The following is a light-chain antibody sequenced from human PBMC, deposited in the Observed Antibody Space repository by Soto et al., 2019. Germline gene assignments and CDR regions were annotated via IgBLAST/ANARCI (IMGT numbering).Light chain of an antibody. V-gene: IGLV2-14*01. CDR1: SSDVGRYIY. J-gene: IGLJ1*01. CDR2: EVS. Sequence: QSVLTQPASVSGSPGQSITISCTGTSSDVGRYIYVSWYQKHPGKAPKLIISEVSKRPSGVSDRFSGSKSGNTASLTISGLQAEDEADYYCCSSSGSYTYVFGTGTKVTVL. CDR3: CSSSGSYTYV.